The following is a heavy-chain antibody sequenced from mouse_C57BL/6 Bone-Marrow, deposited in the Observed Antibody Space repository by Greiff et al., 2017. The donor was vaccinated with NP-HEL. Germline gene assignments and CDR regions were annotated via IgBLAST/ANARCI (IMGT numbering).Heavy chain of an antibody. V-gene: IGHV5-2*01. CDR1: EYAFPSHD. J-gene: IGHJ4*01. CDR3: ARLAATYAMDY. CDR2: INSDGGST. Sequence: EVQGVESGGGLVQPGASLKLSCESNEYAFPSHDMSWVRKTPEKRLELVAAINSDGGSTYYPDTMERRFIISRDNTKKTLYLQMSSLRSEDTAMYYCARLAATYAMDYWGQGTSVTVSS.